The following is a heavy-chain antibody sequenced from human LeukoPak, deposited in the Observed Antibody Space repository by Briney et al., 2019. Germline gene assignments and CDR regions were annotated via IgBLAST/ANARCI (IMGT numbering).Heavy chain of an antibody. J-gene: IGHJ4*02. V-gene: IGHV4-59*08. CDR3: ARWGRGGYDGTFDY. D-gene: IGHD5-12*01. Sequence: PSETLSLTCTVSGGSISSYYWSWIRQPPGKGLEWIGYIYYSGSTNYNPSLKRRGTISVDTSKTQFSLKLSSVPAADTAVYYCARWGRGGYDGTFDYWGQGTLVTVSS. CDR2: IYYSGST. CDR1: GGSISSYY.